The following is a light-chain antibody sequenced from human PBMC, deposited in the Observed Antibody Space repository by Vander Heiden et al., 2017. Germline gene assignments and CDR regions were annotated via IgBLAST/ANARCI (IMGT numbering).Light chain of an antibody. CDR2: GNS. CDR3: QSYDSSRSGSV. CDR1: SSHIGAGYD. J-gene: IGLJ3*02. Sequence: QSVLTQPPSVSGAPGQRVTISCTGSSSHIGAGYDVHWYQQLPGTAPNLLIFGNSNRPSGVPDRFSGSKSATSASLAITGLQAEDEADYYFQSYDSSRSGSVFGGGTKLTVL. V-gene: IGLV1-40*01.